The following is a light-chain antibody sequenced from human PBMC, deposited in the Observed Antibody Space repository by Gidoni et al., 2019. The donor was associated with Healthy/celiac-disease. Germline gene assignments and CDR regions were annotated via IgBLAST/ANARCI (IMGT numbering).Light chain of an antibody. J-gene: IGLJ3*02. CDR2: HNN. Sequence: QSVLTQPPSVSGAPGLRVTISCTGSSPNIGPGYDVSWYQHLPGTAPKLLISHNNHRPSGVPDRFSGSKSGTSASLAITGLQAEDEADYYCQSYDSSLSCSVFGVGTKLTVL. CDR1: SPNIGPGYD. CDR3: QSYDSSLSCSV. V-gene: IGLV1-40*01.